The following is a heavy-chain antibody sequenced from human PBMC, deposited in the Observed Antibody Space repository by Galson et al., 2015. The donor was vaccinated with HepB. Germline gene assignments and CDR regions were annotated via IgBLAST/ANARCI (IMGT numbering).Heavy chain of an antibody. J-gene: IGHJ6*02. V-gene: IGHV5-10-1*01. Sequence: QSGAEVKKPGESLRISCKGSGYSFTSYWISWVRQMPGKGLEWMGRIDPSDSYINYSPSFQGHVTISADKSISTAYLQWSSLEASDTAMYYCARVATAADSYYFYGLDVWGQGTTVTVSS. CDR1: GYSFTSYW. CDR3: ARVATAADSYYFYGLDV. D-gene: IGHD6-13*01. CDR2: IDPSDSYI.